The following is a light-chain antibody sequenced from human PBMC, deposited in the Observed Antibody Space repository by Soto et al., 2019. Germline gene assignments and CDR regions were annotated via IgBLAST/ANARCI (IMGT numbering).Light chain of an antibody. CDR2: DAS. V-gene: IGKV3-11*01. CDR3: QQRSNWPTWT. CDR1: QSVSSY. Sequence: EIVVTQTQDTLSLSPGERATLSCRASQSVSSYLAWYQQKPGQAPRLLIYDASNRTTGIPARFSGSGSGTDFTLTISSLEPEDFAVYYCQQRSNWPTWTFGQ. J-gene: IGKJ1*01.